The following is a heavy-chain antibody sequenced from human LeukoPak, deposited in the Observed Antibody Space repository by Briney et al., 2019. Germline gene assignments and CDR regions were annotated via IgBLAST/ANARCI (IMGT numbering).Heavy chain of an antibody. J-gene: IGHJ6*03. CDR1: GFTFSSYS. Sequence: PGGSLRLSCAASGFTFSSYSMNWVRQAPGKGLEWVSSISSSSSYIYYADSVKGRFTISRDNAKNSLYLQMNSLRAEDTAVYYCARGELLRLYYCYMDVWGKGTTVTVSS. D-gene: IGHD1-26*01. CDR3: ARGELLRLYYCYMDV. V-gene: IGHV3-21*01. CDR2: ISSSSSYI.